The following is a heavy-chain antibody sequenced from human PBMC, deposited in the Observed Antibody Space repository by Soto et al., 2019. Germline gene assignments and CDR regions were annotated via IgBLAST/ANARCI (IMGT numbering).Heavy chain of an antibody. CDR2: IIPIFGTA. Sequence: SVKVSCKASGGTFSSYAISWVRQAPGQGLEWMGGIIPIFGTANYAQKFQGRVTITADESTSTAYMELSSLRSEDTAVYYCARDNYYDSSVPSQYFDLSGRGTLVIVYS. CDR3: ARDNYYDSSVPSQYFDL. D-gene: IGHD3-22*01. CDR1: GGTFSSYA. V-gene: IGHV1-69*13. J-gene: IGHJ2*01.